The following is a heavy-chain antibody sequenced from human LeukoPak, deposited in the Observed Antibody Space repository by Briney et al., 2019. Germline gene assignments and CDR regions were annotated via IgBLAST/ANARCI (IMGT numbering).Heavy chain of an antibody. V-gene: IGHV4-34*01. J-gene: IGHJ4*02. CDR2: INHSGST. Sequence: SETLSLTCAVYGGSLSGYYWSWIRQPPGKGLEWIGEINHSGSTNYNPFLKSRVTISVDTSKNQFSLKLSSVTAADTAVYYCARGGRTTVTISYWGQGTLVTVSS. D-gene: IGHD4-17*01. CDR1: GGSLSGYY. CDR3: ARGGRTTVTISY.